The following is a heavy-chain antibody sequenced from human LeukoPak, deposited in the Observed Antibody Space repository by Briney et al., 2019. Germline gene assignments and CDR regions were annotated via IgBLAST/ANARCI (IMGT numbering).Heavy chain of an antibody. J-gene: IGHJ5*02. CDR3: ARSEWLVRGWFDP. CDR2: INPSGGST. CDR1: GYTFTSYY. V-gene: IGHV1-46*01. D-gene: IGHD6-19*01. Sequence: ASVKVSCKASGYTFTSYYMHWVRQAPGQGLEWMGIINPSGGSTSYAQKFQGRVTMTRDTSTSTVYIELSSLRSEDTAVYYCARSEWLVRGWFDPWGQGTLVTVSS.